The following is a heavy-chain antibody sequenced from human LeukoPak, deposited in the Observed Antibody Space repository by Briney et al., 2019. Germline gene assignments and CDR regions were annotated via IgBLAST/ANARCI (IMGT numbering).Heavy chain of an antibody. V-gene: IGHV4-4*02. CDR2: IYHSGST. J-gene: IGHJ4*02. Sequence: SGTLSLTCAVSGGSISSSNWWSWVRPPPGKGLEWIGEIYHSGSTNYNPSLKSRVTISVDKSKNQFSLKLSSVTAADTAVYYCASHRRGIAVAGYFDYWGQGTLVTVSS. CDR3: ASHRRGIAVAGYFDY. CDR1: GGSISSSNW. D-gene: IGHD6-19*01.